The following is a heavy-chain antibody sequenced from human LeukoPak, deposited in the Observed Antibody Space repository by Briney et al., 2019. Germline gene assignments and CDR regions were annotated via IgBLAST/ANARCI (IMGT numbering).Heavy chain of an antibody. CDR3: ARWYYGSGSYYNINRFDY. V-gene: IGHV1-2*06. J-gene: IGHJ4*02. Sequence: ASVKVSCKASGYTFTGYYMHWVRQAPGQGLEWMGRINPNSGGTNYAQKFQGRVTMTRDTSTSTAYMELSRLRSDDTAVYYCARWYYGSGSYYNINRFDYWGQGTLVTVSS. D-gene: IGHD3-10*01. CDR1: GYTFTGYY. CDR2: INPNSGGT.